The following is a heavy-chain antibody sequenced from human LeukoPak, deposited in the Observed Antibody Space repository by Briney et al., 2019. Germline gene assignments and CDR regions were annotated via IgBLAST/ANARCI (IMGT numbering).Heavy chain of an antibody. CDR3: ARGGPYDSSGYYFLA. J-gene: IGHJ5*02. Sequence: GESLKISCKGSGYSFATYWIGWVRQMPGKGLEWMGIIYPGDSDTRYSPSFQGQVTISADKSISTAYLQWSSLKASDTAMYYCARGGPYDSSGYYFLAWGQGTLVTVSS. CDR2: IYPGDSDT. D-gene: IGHD3-22*01. CDR1: GYSFATYW. V-gene: IGHV5-51*01.